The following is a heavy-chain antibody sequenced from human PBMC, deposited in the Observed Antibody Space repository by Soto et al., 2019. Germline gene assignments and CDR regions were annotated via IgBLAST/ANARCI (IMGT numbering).Heavy chain of an antibody. J-gene: IGHJ4*02. D-gene: IGHD3-3*01. CDR3: ARLVYDTRLNYTYFDF. CDR2: IYYSGST. V-gene: IGHV4-59*12. CDR1: GGSISSYY. Sequence: PSETLSLTCTVSGGSISSYYWSWIRQPPGKGLEWIGYIYYSGSTNYYPSFERRVAMSVDTSRNQFSLKLTSVTAADTAVYFCARLVYDTRLNYTYFDFWGPGTLVTVSS.